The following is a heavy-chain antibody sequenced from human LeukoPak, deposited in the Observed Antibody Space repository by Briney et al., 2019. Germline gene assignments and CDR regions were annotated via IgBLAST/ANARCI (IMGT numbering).Heavy chain of an antibody. D-gene: IGHD4-11*01. V-gene: IGHV1-24*01. CDR2: FDVEEGET. Sequence: EASVKVSCKVSGHTLSDLSIHWVRQYPGKGLKWMGGFDVEEGETVYAQEFEGRVTMTEDTATETAYMELSSLRSEDTAVYYCVAEVIEVTMGDYWGQGTLVSVSS. J-gene: IGHJ4*02. CDR3: VAEVIEVTMGDY. CDR1: GHTLSDLS.